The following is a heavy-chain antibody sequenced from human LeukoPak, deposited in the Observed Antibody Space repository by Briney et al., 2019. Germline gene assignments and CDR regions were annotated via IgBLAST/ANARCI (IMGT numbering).Heavy chain of an antibody. D-gene: IGHD6-19*01. Sequence: GRSLRLSCAASGFTFSSYAMHWVRQAPGKGLEWVAVISCDGSNKYYADSVKGRFTISRDNSKNTLYLQLNSLRAEDTAVYYCARDRGSSGPLDYWGQGTLVTVSS. CDR2: ISCDGSNK. V-gene: IGHV3-30*04. J-gene: IGHJ4*02. CDR3: ARDRGSSGPLDY. CDR1: GFTFSSYA.